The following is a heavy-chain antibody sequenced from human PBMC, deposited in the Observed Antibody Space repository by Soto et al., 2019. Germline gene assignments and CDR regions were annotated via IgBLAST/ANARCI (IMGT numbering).Heavy chain of an antibody. Sequence: GXSVKGSCEASGYTFTSYYMHWVRQAPGQGLEWMGIINPSGGSTSYAQKFQGRVTMTRDTSTSTVYMELSSLRSEDTAVYYCAREEYYYDSSGYYPLDAFGIWGQGTMVTVSS. CDR2: INPSGGST. D-gene: IGHD3-22*01. CDR3: AREEYYYDSSGYYPLDAFGI. CDR1: GYTFTSYY. J-gene: IGHJ3*02. V-gene: IGHV1-46*01.